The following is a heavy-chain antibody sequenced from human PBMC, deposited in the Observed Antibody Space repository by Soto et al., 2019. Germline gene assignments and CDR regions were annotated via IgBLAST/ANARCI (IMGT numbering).Heavy chain of an antibody. D-gene: IGHD3-10*01. J-gene: IGHJ4*02. V-gene: IGHV1-8*02. CDR2: MTPISGDT. CDR3: ARNLYNTGSFDH. CDR1: GYTFTNYD. Sequence: QVQLVQSGAEVKKPGASVKVSCKASGYTFTNYDINWVRQATGQGLEWVGWMTPISGDTGYAQNFQGRVTMTRDTPRSTAYLELSSLTSEDTAVYYCARNLYNTGSFDHWGQGTRVTVSS.